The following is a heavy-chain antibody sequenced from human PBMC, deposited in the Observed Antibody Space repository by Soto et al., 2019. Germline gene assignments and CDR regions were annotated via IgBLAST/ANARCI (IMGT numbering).Heavy chain of an antibody. Sequence: QVQLQESGPGLVKPSETLSLTCTVSGGSVSSGSYYWSWIRQPPGKGLEWIGYIYYSGSTNYNPSLKSRTTISVDPSKNQCSLKLSSVTAADTAVYYCARQGNYYYYSYGMDVWGQGTTVTVSS. J-gene: IGHJ6*02. CDR2: IYYSGST. CDR3: ARQGNYYYYSYGMDV. V-gene: IGHV4-61*01. CDR1: GGSVSSGSYY. D-gene: IGHD4-4*01.